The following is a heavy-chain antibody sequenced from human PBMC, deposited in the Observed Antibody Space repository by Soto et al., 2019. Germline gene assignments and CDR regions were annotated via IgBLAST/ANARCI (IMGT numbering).Heavy chain of an antibody. Sequence: EVQLLESGGGLVQPGGSLRLSCAASGFTFNSYAMSWVRQAPGKGLEWVSGISNSGGSTYYADSVKGRFTISRDNSRNTLYLQMNSLRAEDTAVYYCAKDLYSGGWFYFGSWGQGTLVTVSS. CDR2: ISNSGGST. CDR1: GFTFNSYA. V-gene: IGHV3-23*01. J-gene: IGHJ4*02. D-gene: IGHD6-19*01. CDR3: AKDLYSGGWFYFGS.